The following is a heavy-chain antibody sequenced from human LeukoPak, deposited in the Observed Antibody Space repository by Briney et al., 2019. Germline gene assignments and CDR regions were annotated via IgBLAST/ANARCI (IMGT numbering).Heavy chain of an antibody. Sequence: GGSLRLSCAASGFTFSSYAMSWVRQAPGKGLEWVSAISGSGGSTYYADSVKGRSTISRDNSKNTLYLQMNSLRAEDTAVYYCAKVTGSGSYLADAFDIWGHGTVVTVSS. CDR3: AKVTGSGSYLADAFDI. CDR2: ISGSGGST. CDR1: GFTFSSYA. V-gene: IGHV3-23*01. J-gene: IGHJ3*02. D-gene: IGHD3-10*01.